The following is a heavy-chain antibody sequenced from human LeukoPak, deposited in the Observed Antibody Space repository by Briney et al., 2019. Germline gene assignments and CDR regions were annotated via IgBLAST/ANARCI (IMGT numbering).Heavy chain of an antibody. J-gene: IGHJ4*02. CDR2: ISSSSSTI. CDR1: GFTFSRCS. CDR3: ARVRSNGWYFDY. D-gene: IGHD6-19*01. Sequence: GGSLRLSCAASGFTFSRCSMNWVRQAPGKGLEWLSYISSSSSTIFYADSVKGRFTISRDNAKNSLYLQMNSLRAEDTAVYYCARVRSNGWYFDYWGQGTLVTVSS. V-gene: IGHV3-48*04.